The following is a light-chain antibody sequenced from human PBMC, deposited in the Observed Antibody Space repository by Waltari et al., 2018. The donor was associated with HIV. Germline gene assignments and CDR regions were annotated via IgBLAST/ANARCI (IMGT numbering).Light chain of an antibody. CDR2: DAS. V-gene: IGKV3-11*01. CDR1: QSVSSY. J-gene: IGKJ4*01. CDR3: QQRSNWPALT. Sequence: EIVLTQSPATLSLSPGERATLSCRASQSVSSYLAWYQQKPGQAPRLLIYDASNRATGSPARFSGSGSGTDFTLTISSLEPEDFVVYYCQQRSNWPALTFGGGTKVEIK.